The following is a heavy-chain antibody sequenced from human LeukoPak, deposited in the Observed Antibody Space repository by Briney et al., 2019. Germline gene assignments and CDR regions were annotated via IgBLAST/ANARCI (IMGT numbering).Heavy chain of an antibody. CDR3: ARDRLAAGGSGA. CDR2: IIPNSGGT. Sequence: GASVKVSCMASGYTFTGYSMHWVRQAPGQGLEWLGRIIPNSGGTNYAQKFQGRVTMTRDTAISTAYMELSSLRSDDAAVYYCARDRLAAGGSGAWGQGTLVTVSS. CDR1: GYTFTGYS. V-gene: IGHV1-2*06. D-gene: IGHD6-13*01. J-gene: IGHJ5*02.